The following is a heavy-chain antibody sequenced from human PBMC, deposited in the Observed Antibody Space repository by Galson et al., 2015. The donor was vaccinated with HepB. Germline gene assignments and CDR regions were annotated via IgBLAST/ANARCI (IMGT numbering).Heavy chain of an antibody. CDR1: GFTVSSNY. J-gene: IGHJ4*02. V-gene: IGHV3-53*04. Sequence: SLRLSCAASGFTVSSNYMSWVRQAPGKGLEWVSLIYSGSSTFYADSVKGRFTISRHNSKNTLYLQMNTLTTEDTAVYYCAGGANRGASELDYWGQGTLVTVSS. CDR3: AGGANRGASELDY. CDR2: IYSGSST. D-gene: IGHD1-14*01.